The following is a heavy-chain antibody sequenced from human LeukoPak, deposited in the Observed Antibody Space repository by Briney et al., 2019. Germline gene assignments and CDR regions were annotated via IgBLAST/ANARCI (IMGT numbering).Heavy chain of an antibody. CDR3: ASDSIAARSDAFDI. V-gene: IGHV3-66*01. J-gene: IGHJ3*02. D-gene: IGHD6-6*01. CDR2: IYSGGST. Sequence: GGSLRLSCAASGFPFTSYAMSWVRQAPGKGLEWVSVIYSGGSTYYADSVKGRFTISRDNSKNTLYLQMNSLRAEDTAVYYCASDSIAARSDAFDIWGQGTMVTVSS. CDR1: GFPFTSYA.